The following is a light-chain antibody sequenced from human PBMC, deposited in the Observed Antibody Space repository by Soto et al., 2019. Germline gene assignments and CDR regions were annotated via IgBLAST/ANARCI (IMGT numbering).Light chain of an antibody. CDR3: QQYNNWPFS. J-gene: IGKJ5*01. V-gene: IGKV3-15*01. Sequence: EILMRQSPASLSMSPGERFTVSCRAGQGVTTNFAWSQQKSGQSPRLLIYDVSTRATGVPARFSGTGYETDFNLTISGLQSEDSAVYFCQQYNNWPFSFGQGTRLEI. CDR2: DVS. CDR1: QGVTTN.